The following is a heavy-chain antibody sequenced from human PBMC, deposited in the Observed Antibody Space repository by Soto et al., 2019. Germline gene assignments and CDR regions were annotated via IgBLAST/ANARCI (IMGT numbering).Heavy chain of an antibody. CDR3: ARDSRYYYDSSGPTVDAFDI. V-gene: IGHV3-21*01. J-gene: IGHJ3*02. CDR1: GFTFSSYS. CDR2: ISSSSSYI. D-gene: IGHD3-22*01. Sequence: EVQLVESGGGLVKPGGSLRLSCAASGFTFSSYSMNWVRQAPGKGLEWVSSISSSSSYIYYADSVKGRFTISRDNAKNSLYLQMNSLRAEDTAVYYCARDSRYYYDSSGPTVDAFDIWGQGTMVTVSS.